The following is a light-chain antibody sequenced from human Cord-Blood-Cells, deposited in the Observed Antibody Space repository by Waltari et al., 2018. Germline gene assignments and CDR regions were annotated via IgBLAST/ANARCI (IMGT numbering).Light chain of an antibody. CDR1: QSVLYSSNNKNY. CDR3: QQYYSTPWT. V-gene: IGKV4-1*01. Sequence: DIVMTKSPDSVAVSLGERANINCKASQSVLYSSNNKNYLAWYQQKPGQPPKLLIYWASTRESGVPDRFSGSGSGTDFTLTISSLQAEDVAVYYCQQYYSTPWTFGQGTKVEIK. CDR2: WAS. J-gene: IGKJ1*01.